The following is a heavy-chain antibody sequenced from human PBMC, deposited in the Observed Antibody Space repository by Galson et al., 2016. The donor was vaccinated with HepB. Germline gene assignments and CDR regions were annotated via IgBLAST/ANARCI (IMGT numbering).Heavy chain of an antibody. J-gene: IGHJ4*02. D-gene: IGHD3-22*01. CDR1: GLTLGSYA. Sequence: SLRLSCAASGLTLGSYAMSWVRQAPGKGLKWVSTISRSGDSTYYADSVKGRFTISRDSSKNTLYLQMNSLRAEDTAIYYCARDQWGTYESDTSGLDYWGQGILVTVSS. CDR3: ARDQWGTYESDTSGLDY. V-gene: IGHV3-23*01. CDR2: ISRSGDST.